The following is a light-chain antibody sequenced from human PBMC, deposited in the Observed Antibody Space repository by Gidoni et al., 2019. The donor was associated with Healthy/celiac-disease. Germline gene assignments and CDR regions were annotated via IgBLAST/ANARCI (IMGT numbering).Light chain of an antibody. CDR3: QQYGSSPRT. CDR1: QSVSSSY. CDR2: DAS. J-gene: IGKJ2*02. Sequence: IVLTQSPATLSLSPGERATLSCGPSQSVSSSYLAWYQQKPGLAPRLLIYDASSMATGIPDRFSGSGSGTDFTLTISRLEPEDFAVYYCQQYGSSPRTFGQGTKLEIK. V-gene: IGKV3D-20*01.